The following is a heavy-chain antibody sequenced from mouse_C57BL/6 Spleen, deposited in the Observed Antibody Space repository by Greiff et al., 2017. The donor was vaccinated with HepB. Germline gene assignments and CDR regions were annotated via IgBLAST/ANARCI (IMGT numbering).Heavy chain of an antibody. CDR3: ARHEGNWFMDY. CDR2: ISSGGSYT. CDR1: GFTFSSYG. V-gene: IGHV5-6*01. J-gene: IGHJ4*01. D-gene: IGHD2-2*01. Sequence: EVQLQESGGDLVKPGGSLKLSCAASGFTFSSYGMSWVRQTPDKRLEWVATISSGGSYTYYPDSVKGRFTISRDNAKNTLYLQMSSLKSEDTAMYYCARHEGNWFMDYWGQGTSVTVSS.